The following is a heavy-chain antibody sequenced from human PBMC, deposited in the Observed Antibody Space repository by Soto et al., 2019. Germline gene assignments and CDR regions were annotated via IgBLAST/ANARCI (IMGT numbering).Heavy chain of an antibody. Sequence: ASVKVSYKASGGTFSSYAISWVRQAPGQGLEWMGGIIPIFGTANYAQKFQGRVTITADESTSTAYMELSSLRSEDTAVYYCTQSSGGDYFDYWGQGTLVTVSS. CDR1: GGTFSSYA. V-gene: IGHV1-69*13. CDR3: TQSSGGDYFDY. J-gene: IGHJ4*02. D-gene: IGHD6-19*01. CDR2: IIPIFGTA.